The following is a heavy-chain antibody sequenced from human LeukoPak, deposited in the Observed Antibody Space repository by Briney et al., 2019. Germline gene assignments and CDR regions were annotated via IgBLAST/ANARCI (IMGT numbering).Heavy chain of an antibody. CDR3: ARVPTPRSGYYGWFDP. CDR2: INPNSGGT. Sequence: GASVKVSCKASGYTFTGYYMHWARQAPGQGLEWMGWINPNSGGTNYAQKFQGRVTMTRDTSISTAYMELSRLRSDDTAVYYCARVPTPRSGYYGWFDPWGQGTLVTVSS. V-gene: IGHV1-2*02. D-gene: IGHD3-3*01. J-gene: IGHJ5*02. CDR1: GYTFTGYY.